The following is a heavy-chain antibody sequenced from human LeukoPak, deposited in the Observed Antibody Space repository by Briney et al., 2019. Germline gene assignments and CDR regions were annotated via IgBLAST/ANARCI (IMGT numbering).Heavy chain of an antibody. V-gene: IGHV4-59*08. CDR3: ANLYCSGGSCYLDY. CDR2: IYYSGST. D-gene: IGHD2-15*01. CDR1: GGSFSGYY. Sequence: SETLSLTCAVYGGSFSGYYWSWIRQPPGKGLEWIGYIYYSGSTNYNPSLKSRVTISVDTSKNQFSLKVSSVTAADTAVYYCANLYCSGGSCYLDYWGQGTLVTVSS. J-gene: IGHJ4*02.